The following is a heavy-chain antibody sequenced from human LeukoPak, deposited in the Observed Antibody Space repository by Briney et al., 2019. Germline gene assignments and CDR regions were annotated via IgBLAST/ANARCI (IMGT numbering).Heavy chain of an antibody. CDR2: IYYSGST. D-gene: IGHD5-18*01. J-gene: IGHJ5*02. Sequence: SETLSLTCTVSGGSISSYYWSCIRQPPGKGLEWIGYIYYSGSTNYNPSLKSRVTISVDTSKNQFSLKLSSVTAADTAVHYCARGYSYGYVWFDPWGQGTLVTVSS. V-gene: IGHV4-59*01. CDR3: ARGYSYGYVWFDP. CDR1: GGSISSYY.